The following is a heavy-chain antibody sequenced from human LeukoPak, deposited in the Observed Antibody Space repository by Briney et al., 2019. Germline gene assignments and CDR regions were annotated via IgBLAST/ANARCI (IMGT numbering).Heavy chain of an antibody. J-gene: IGHJ5*02. V-gene: IGHV4-34*01. CDR3: ARRAAYYDFWSGYYRGSWFDP. CDR1: GGSFSGYY. D-gene: IGHD3-3*01. CDR2: INHSGST. Sequence: SETLSLTCAVYGGSFSGYYWSWIRQPPGKGLEWIGEINHSGSTNYNPSLKSRVTISVDTSKNQFSLKLSSVTAADTAVYYCARRAAYYDFWSGYYRGSWFDPWGQGTLVTVSS.